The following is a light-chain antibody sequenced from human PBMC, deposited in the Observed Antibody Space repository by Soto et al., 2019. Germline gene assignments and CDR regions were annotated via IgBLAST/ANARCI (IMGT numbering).Light chain of an antibody. CDR3: QQLSSYPLT. V-gene: IGKV1-9*01. CDR2: AAS. J-gene: IGKJ4*01. CDR1: QVIATH. Sequence: QLTQSPSSLSASVGDRVTITCRASQVIATHVAWYQQKPGQAPNLLIYAASTLQSGVPPRFSGGGSGTDFTLTISSLQPEDFATYYCQQLSSYPLTFGGGTKVEI.